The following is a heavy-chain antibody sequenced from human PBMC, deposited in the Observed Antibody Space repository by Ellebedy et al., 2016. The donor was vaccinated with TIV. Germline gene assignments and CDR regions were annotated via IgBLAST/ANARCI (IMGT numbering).Heavy chain of an antibody. Sequence: SETLSLTCIVSGDSIGSFFWSWIRHSPGKGLEWIGDVYYSGSTRYNPSLRSRVSMSVDMSLNQFSLRLRSVTTADTGVYYCERDRENAYNVGYFYCMDVWGQGTTVTVSS. D-gene: IGHD5-24*01. CDR3: ERDRENAYNVGYFYCMDV. CDR2: VYYSGST. J-gene: IGHJ6*02. V-gene: IGHV4-59*01. CDR1: GDSIGSFF.